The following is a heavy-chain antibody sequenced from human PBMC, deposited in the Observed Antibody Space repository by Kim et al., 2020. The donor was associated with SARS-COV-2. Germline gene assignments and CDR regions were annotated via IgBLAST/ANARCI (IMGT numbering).Heavy chain of an antibody. CDR1: GGTFSSYA. V-gene: IGHV1-69*13. CDR2: IIPIFGTA. J-gene: IGHJ5*02. CDR3: ARGGYYDILTGSANWFDP. D-gene: IGHD3-9*01. Sequence: SVKVSCKASGGTFSSYAISWVRQAPGQGLEWMGGIIPIFGTANYAQKFQGRVTITADESTSTAYMELSSLRSEDTAVYYCARGGYYDILTGSANWFDPWGQGTLVTVSS.